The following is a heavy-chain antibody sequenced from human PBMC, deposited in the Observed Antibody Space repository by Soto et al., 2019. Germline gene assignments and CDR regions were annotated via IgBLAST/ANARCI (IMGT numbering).Heavy chain of an antibody. CDR2: IYHSGST. CDR3: AVKGIVGDAFDI. J-gene: IGHJ3*02. CDR1: GGSISSGGYS. V-gene: IGHV4-30-2*01. D-gene: IGHD1-26*01. Sequence: SETLSLTCAVSGGSISSGGYSWSWIRQPPGKGLEWIGYIYHSGSTYYNPSLKSRVTISVDRSKNQFSLKLSSVTAADTAVYYFAVKGIVGDAFDIWAQGTMVTASS.